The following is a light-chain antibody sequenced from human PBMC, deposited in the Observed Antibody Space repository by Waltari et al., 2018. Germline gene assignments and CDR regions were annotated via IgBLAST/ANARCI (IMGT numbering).Light chain of an antibody. CDR1: HSVSTK. CDR2: SAS. Sequence: EIVMTQSPATLSVSPGERVTLSCRASHSVSTKLAWDQQRPGQAPRLLIYSASIRATDIPARFSGSGSGTEFTLTISSLQSEDFAVYYCQQYDNWHDYTFGQGTKLEIK. CDR3: QQYDNWHDYT. V-gene: IGKV3-15*01. J-gene: IGKJ2*01.